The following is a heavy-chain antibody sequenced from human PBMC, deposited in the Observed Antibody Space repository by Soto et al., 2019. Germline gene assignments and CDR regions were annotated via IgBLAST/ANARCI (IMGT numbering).Heavy chain of an antibody. CDR2: IKQDGSEK. CDR3: ARALLWFGESFDY. Sequence: EVQLVESGGGLVQPGGSLRLSCAASGFTCSSYWMSWVRQAPGKGLEWVANIKQDGSEKYYVDSVKGRFTISRDNAKNSLYLQMNSLRAEDTAVYYCARALLWFGESFDYWGQGTLVTVSS. V-gene: IGHV3-7*01. CDR1: GFTCSSYW. J-gene: IGHJ4*02. D-gene: IGHD3-10*01.